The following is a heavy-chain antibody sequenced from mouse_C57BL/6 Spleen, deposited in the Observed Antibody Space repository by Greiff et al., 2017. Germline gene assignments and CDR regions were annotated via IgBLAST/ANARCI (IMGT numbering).Heavy chain of an antibody. Sequence: VQLQQSVAELVRPGASVKLSCTASGFNIKNTYMHWVKQRPEQGLEWIGRIDPANGNTKYDPKFQGKATLTADTSSNTAYLQLSSLTSEDTAIYSGSRGEGYGSSHGSFDVWGTGTTVTVSS. CDR1: GFNIKNTY. D-gene: IGHD1-1*01. V-gene: IGHV14-3*01. CDR3: SRGEGYGSSHGSFDV. J-gene: IGHJ1*03. CDR2: IDPANGNT.